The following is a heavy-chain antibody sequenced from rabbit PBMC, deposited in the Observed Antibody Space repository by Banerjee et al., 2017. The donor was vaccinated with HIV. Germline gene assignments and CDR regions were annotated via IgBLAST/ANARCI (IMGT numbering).Heavy chain of an antibody. V-gene: IGHV1S40*01. Sequence: QSLEESGGDLVKPGASLTLTCKASGIDFSSSYYMCWVRQAPGKGLEWIACIYSTTRYASWAKGQFTISKTSSTTVTLQMTSLTVADTATYFCARDGTAGGAYLDLRGPGTLVTVS. J-gene: IGHJ4*01. CDR3: ARDGTAGGAYLDL. D-gene: IGHD8-1*01. CDR2: IYSTT. CDR1: GIDFSSSYY.